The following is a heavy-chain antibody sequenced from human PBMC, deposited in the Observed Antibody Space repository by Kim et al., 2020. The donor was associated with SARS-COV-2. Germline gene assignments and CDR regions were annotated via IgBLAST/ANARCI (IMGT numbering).Heavy chain of an antibody. J-gene: IGHJ6*01. CDR1: ELTFSGHW. Sequence: GGSLRLSCAVSELTFSGHWMHWVRQAPGKGLVWLSRISGDGTETDYADSVKGRFTISRDNANNMLYGQMNSLRVEDTARYFCVRAGAKTGCHRYFYGLDVWGQGTTVSVSS. V-gene: IGHV3-74*01. CDR3: VRAGAKTGCHRYFYGLDV. CDR2: ISGDGTET. D-gene: IGHD3-10*01.